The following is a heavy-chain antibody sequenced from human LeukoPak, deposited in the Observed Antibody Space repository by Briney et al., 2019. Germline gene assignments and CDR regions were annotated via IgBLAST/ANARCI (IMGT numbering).Heavy chain of an antibody. V-gene: IGHV3-53*01. J-gene: IGHJ4*02. CDR2: IYSGGST. CDR3: ARLPPGDC. Sequence: PGGSLRLSCAASGFTFSNTWMSWVRQAPGKGLKCVTVIYSGGSTYYADSVKGRFTISRDNSKNTLYLQMNNLRAEDTAVYYCARLPPGDCWGQGTLVTVSS. CDR1: GFTFSNTW.